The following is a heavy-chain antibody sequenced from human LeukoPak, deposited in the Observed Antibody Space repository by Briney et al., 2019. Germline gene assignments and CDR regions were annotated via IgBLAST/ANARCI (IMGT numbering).Heavy chain of an antibody. Sequence: ASVKVSCKASGYTFTCYYMHWVRQAPGQGLEWMGWINPNSGGTNYAQKFQGRVTMTRDTSISTVYMELSRLTSDDTAVYYCARDRSAVAGTAAYWGQGTLVTVSS. CDR2: INPNSGGT. V-gene: IGHV1-2*02. CDR3: ARDRSAVAGTAAY. CDR1: GYTFTCYY. J-gene: IGHJ4*02. D-gene: IGHD6-19*01.